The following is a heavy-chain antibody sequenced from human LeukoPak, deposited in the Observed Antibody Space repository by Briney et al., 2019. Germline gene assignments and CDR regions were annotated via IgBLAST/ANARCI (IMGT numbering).Heavy chain of an antibody. CDR2: MNAGGDVK. CDR3: AKDIASSSWYVGVDY. J-gene: IGHJ4*02. CDR1: GFSFSSST. V-gene: IGHV3-21*01. D-gene: IGHD6-13*01. Sequence: GGSLRLSCAASGFSFSSSTMNWVRQAPGKGLKWVSSMNAGGDVKYYADSVKGRFTISRDNSKNTLYLQMNSLRAEDTAVYYCAKDIASSSWYVGVDYWGQGTLVTVSS.